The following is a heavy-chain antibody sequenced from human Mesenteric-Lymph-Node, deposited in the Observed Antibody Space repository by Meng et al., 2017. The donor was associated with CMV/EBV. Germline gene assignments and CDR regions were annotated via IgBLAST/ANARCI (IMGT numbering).Heavy chain of an antibody. CDR3: AREGSGSWFGAATFDY. V-gene: IGHV4-30-4*08. Sequence: VQPQEAGPGLVKPSQTLSLTCTVPGCSTSSGDYYWSWIRQPPGKGLEWIGYIYYSGSTYYNPSLKSRVTISVDTSKNQFSLKLSSVTAADTAVYYCAREGSGSWFGAATFDYWGQGTLVTVSS. J-gene: IGHJ4*02. CDR2: IYYSGST. CDR1: GCSTSSGDYY. D-gene: IGHD3-10*01.